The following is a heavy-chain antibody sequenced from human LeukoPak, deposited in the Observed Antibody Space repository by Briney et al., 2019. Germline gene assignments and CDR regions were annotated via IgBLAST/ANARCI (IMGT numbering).Heavy chain of an antibody. D-gene: IGHD2-15*01. J-gene: IGHJ4*02. V-gene: IGHV4-61*01. CDR2: IYYSEST. CDR1: GGSLSSGTYY. Sequence: SETLSLTCTVSGGSLSSGTYYWSWIRQPPGKRLEWIGYIYYSESTNYNPSLKSRVTISVDPSKSQVSLKLSSVPAADTAVYYCARIYCSGDSCYLTGWGQGTLVTVSS. CDR3: ARIYCSGDSCYLTG.